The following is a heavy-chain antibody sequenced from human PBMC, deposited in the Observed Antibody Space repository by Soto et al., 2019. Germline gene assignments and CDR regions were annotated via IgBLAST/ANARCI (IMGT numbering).Heavy chain of an antibody. CDR3: AREDDGGDRDYYVLDV. CDR2: IYYSGST. CDR1: GGSIISSSYY. J-gene: IGHJ6*02. D-gene: IGHD2-21*02. V-gene: IGHV4-39*02. Sequence: SETLSLTCTVSGGSIISSSYYWVLIRQPPGKGLEWIGSIYYSGSTYYNPSLKSRVTISVDTSKNQFSLKLSSVTAADTAVYFCAREDDGGDRDYYVLDVWGQGTTVTVSS.